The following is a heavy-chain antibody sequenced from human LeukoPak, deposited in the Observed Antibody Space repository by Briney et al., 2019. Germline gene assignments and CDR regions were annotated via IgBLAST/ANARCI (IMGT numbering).Heavy chain of an antibody. CDR2: ISSNGGST. Sequence: GGSLRLSCSASGFTFSSYAMHWVRQAPGKGLEYVSAISSNGGSTYYADSVKGRFTISRDNSKNTLYLQMSSLRAEDTAVYYCVSGHAMVNFARVPPNYYGMDVWGKGTTVTVSS. V-gene: IGHV3-64D*06. D-gene: IGHD5-18*01. J-gene: IGHJ6*04. CDR1: GFTFSSYA. CDR3: VSGHAMVNFARVPPNYYGMDV.